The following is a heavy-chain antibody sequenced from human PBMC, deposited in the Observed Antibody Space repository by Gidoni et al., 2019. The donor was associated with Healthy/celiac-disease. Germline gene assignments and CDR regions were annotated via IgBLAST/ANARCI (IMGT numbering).Heavy chain of an antibody. J-gene: IGHJ3*02. Sequence: QVQLQESGPGLVKPSQTLSLTCTVSGGSISSGGYYWSWIRQHPGKGLEWIGYIYYSGSTYYNPSLKSRVTISVDTSKNQFSLKLSSVTAADTAVYYCARGVTGDFVYGAFDIWGQGTMVTVSS. D-gene: IGHD7-27*01. CDR3: ARGVTGDFVYGAFDI. V-gene: IGHV4-31*03. CDR2: IYYSGST. CDR1: GGSISSGGYY.